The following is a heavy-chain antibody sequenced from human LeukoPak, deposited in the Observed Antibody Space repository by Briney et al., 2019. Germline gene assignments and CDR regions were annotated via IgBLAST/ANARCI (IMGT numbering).Heavy chain of an antibody. D-gene: IGHD1-26*01. V-gene: IGHV5-51*01. Sequence: GESLKISCECSGYSFTSYWSGLGRPMGGKGVGWGGIIYRGDSDTRYSPSFQGQVTISADKSLSTAYLQWSSLKASDTAMYYCARGSGSYHTAYMNWGQGSPVTVSS. CDR3: ARGSGSYHTAYMN. CDR1: GYSFTSYW. CDR2: IYRGDSDT. J-gene: IGHJ4*02.